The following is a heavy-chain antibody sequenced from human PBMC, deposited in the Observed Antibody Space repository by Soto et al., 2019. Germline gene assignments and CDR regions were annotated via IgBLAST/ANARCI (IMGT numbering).Heavy chain of an antibody. J-gene: IGHJ6*02. CDR2: ISAYDGYT. V-gene: IGHV1-18*01. CDR3: ARGGYYDSSDSRNYRYSGMSV. CDR1: GYTFSSYG. Sequence: QVQLVQSGAEVKKPGASVKVSCKASGYTFSSYGINWVRQAPGQGLEWLGWISAYDGYTNYAQILQGRVSMTTDTTTKTAYMERRSLRSYDTGVYYCARGGYYDSSDSRNYRYSGMSVWGQGTSVTVSS. D-gene: IGHD3-9*01.